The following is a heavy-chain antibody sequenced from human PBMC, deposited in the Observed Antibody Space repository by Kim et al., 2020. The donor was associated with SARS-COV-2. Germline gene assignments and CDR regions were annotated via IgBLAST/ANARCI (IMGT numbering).Heavy chain of an antibody. J-gene: IGHJ6*02. V-gene: IGHV3-48*03. D-gene: IGHD2-2*01. Sequence: GRFTISRDNAKNSLYLQMNSLRAEDTAVYYCARGSSSTSRDYYYYYGMDVWGQGTTVTVSS. CDR3: ARGSSSTSRDYYYYYGMDV.